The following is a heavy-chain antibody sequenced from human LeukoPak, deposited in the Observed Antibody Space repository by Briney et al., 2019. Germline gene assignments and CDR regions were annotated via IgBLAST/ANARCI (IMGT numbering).Heavy chain of an antibody. D-gene: IGHD6-19*01. V-gene: IGHV3-7*03. CDR2: IKQDGSEQ. CDR3: AKDSETPGCFDH. J-gene: IGHJ4*02. CDR1: GFAFGTHW. Sequence: GGSLRLSCAASGFAFGTHWMTWVRQAPGKGLEWVANIKQDGSEQYHVDSVEGRFTISRDNSKNTLYLQMTSLRAEDTAIYYCAKDSETPGCFDHWGQGTPVTVSS.